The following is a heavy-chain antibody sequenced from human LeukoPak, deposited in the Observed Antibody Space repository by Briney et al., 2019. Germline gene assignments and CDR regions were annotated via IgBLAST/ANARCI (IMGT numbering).Heavy chain of an antibody. CDR2: IIPILGIA. CDR1: GGTFSSYA. D-gene: IGHD5-18*01. J-gene: IGHJ2*01. V-gene: IGHV1-69*04. Sequence: SVKVSCKASGGTFSSYAISWVRQAPGQGLEWMGRIIPILGIANYEQKFQGRFTITADKSTSTSYMELSSLRSEDTAVYYCARDPKGMVTGNWYFDLWGRGTLVTVSS. CDR3: ARDPKGMVTGNWYFDL.